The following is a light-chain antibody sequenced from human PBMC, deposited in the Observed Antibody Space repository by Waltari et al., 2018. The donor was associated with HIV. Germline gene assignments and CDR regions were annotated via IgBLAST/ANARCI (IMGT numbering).Light chain of an antibody. CDR1: NSNGGSDDL. CDR2: EVT. Sequence: QAALTQPASVSGSPGQSITISRTGTNSNGGSDDLVAWYQQHQGEAPKLIIYEVTKRPSCVSNRFSGSKSGNTASLTISGLQAEDAADYFCCSCPRSGIRYVFGTGTKVTVL. V-gene: IGLV2-23*02. CDR3: CSCPRSGIRYV. J-gene: IGLJ1*01.